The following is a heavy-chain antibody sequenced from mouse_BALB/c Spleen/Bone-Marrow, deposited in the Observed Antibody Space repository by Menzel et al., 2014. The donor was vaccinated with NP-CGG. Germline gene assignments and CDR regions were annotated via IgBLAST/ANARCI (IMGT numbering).Heavy chain of an antibody. V-gene: IGHV14-3*02. Sequence: VQLQQSGAELVKPGASVKLSCTASGFNIXDTYMHWVKQRPERGLEWIGRIDPANGNTKYDPKFQGKATITADTSSNTAYLQLSSLTSEGTAVYYCARWLLPYGLDYWGQGTSVTVSS. J-gene: IGHJ4*01. D-gene: IGHD2-3*01. CDR3: ARWLLPYGLDY. CDR1: GFNIXDTY. CDR2: IDPANGNT.